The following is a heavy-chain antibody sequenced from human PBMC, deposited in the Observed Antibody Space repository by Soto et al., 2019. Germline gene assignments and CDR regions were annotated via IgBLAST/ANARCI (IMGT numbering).Heavy chain of an antibody. Sequence: GGSLRLSCAASGFTFSSYAMSWVRQAPGKGLEWVSAISGSGGSTYYADSVKGRFTISRDNSKNTLYLPMNSLRAEDTAVYDCAKELLRQAHRPYYYGSGSYFFGLQSYFDYWGQGTLLTVSS. V-gene: IGHV3-23*01. CDR3: AKELLRQAHRPYYYGSGSYFFGLQSYFDY. CDR1: GFTFSSYA. D-gene: IGHD3-10*01. J-gene: IGHJ4*02. CDR2: ISGSGGST.